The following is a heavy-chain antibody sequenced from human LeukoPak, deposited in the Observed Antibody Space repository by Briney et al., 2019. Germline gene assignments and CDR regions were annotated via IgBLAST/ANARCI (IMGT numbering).Heavy chain of an antibody. CDR1: GFTFSDYY. J-gene: IGHJ4*02. Sequence: PGGSLRLSCAASGFTFSDYYMSWLRQAPGKGLEWISYISGRDNTIYYADSVKGRFTISRDNAKNSLYLQMNSLRAEDTAVYYCARPSSGYSLDYWGQGTLVTVSS. V-gene: IGHV3-11*01. D-gene: IGHD3-22*01. CDR2: ISGRDNTI. CDR3: ARPSSGYSLDY.